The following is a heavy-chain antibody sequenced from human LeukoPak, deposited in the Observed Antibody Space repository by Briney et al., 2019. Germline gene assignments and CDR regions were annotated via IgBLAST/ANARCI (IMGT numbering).Heavy chain of an antibody. CDR3: ARGYSSSWYPNWFDP. V-gene: IGHV4-38-2*02. J-gene: IGHJ5*02. Sequence: PSETLSLTCTVSGYSISSGYYWDWIRQPPGKGLEWIGSIYHGGSSYYNPSLNSRVTISVDTSRNQFSLKLSSVTAADTAVYYCARGYSSSWYPNWFDPWGQGTLVTVSS. CDR2: IYHGGSS. D-gene: IGHD6-13*01. CDR1: GYSISSGYY.